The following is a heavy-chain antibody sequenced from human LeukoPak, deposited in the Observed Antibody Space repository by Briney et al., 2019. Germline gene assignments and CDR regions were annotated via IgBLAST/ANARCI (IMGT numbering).Heavy chain of an antibody. Sequence: PSETLSLTCTVSGGSIGSSSYYWGWIRQPPGKGLEWIGSIYYSGSTNYNPSLKSRVTISVDTSKNQFSLKLSSVTAADTAVYYCARLLKGKLGKFALFDYWGQGTLVTVSS. CDR1: GGSIGSSSYY. V-gene: IGHV4-39*07. CDR2: IYYSGST. D-gene: IGHD7-27*01. CDR3: ARLLKGKLGKFALFDY. J-gene: IGHJ4*02.